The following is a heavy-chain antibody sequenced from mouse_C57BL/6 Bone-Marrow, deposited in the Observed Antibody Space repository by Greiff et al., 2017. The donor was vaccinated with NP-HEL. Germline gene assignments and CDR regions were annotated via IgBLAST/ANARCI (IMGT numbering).Heavy chain of an antibody. CDR1: GYTFTNYW. CDR3: ARLYYGYEYYFDY. V-gene: IGHV1-63*01. Sequence: VQLQQSGAELVRPGTSVKMSCKASGYTFTNYWIGWAKQRPGHGLEWIGDIYPGGGYTNYNEKFKGKATLTADKSSSTAYMQFSSLTSEDSAIYYCARLYYGYEYYFDYWGQGTTLTVSS. J-gene: IGHJ2*01. CDR2: IYPGGGYT. D-gene: IGHD2-2*01.